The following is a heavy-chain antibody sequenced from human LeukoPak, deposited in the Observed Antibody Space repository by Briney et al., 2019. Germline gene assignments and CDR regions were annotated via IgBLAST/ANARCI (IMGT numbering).Heavy chain of an antibody. CDR2: ISYDGSNK. CDR3: ARDRDIAAAGTLGY. Sequence: GGSLRLSCAASGFTFSSYAMYWVRQAPGKGLEWVAVISYDGSNKYYADSVKGRFTISRDNSKNTLYLQMNSLRAEDTAVYYCARDRDIAAAGTLGYWGQGTLVTVSS. CDR1: GFTFSSYA. V-gene: IGHV3-30-3*01. J-gene: IGHJ4*02. D-gene: IGHD6-13*01.